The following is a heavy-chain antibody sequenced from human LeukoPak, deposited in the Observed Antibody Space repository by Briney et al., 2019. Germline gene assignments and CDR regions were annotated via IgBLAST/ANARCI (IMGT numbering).Heavy chain of an antibody. J-gene: IGHJ4*02. CDR2: IYYSGST. V-gene: IGHV4-59*08. CDR3: ARHEVYYYGSSGYTYFDY. CDR1: GGSISSYY. Sequence: SETLSLTCTVSGGSISSYYWSWIRQPPGKGLEWIGYIYYSGSTNYNPSLKSRVTISVDTSKNQFSLKLSSVTAADTAVYYCARHEVYYYGSSGYTYFDYWGQGTLVTVSS. D-gene: IGHD3-22*01.